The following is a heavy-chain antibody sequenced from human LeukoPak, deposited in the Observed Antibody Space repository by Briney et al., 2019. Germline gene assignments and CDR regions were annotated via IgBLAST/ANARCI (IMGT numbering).Heavy chain of an antibody. CDR2: ISYDGSNK. J-gene: IGHJ4*02. CDR3: ARSIVGATLSTYFDY. D-gene: IGHD1-26*01. V-gene: IGHV3-30-3*01. Sequence: GGSLRLSCAASGFTLSRNVVHWVRQAPGKGLEWVAVISYDGSNKYYADSVKGRFTISRDSSKNTLYLQMHSLRAEDTAVYYCARSIVGATLSTYFDYWGQGTLVTVSS. CDR1: GFTLSRNV.